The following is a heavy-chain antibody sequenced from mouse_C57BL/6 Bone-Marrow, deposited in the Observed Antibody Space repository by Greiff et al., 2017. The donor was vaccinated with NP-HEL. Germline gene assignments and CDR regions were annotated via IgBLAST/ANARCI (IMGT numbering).Heavy chain of an antibody. CDR1: GYTFTSYW. CDR2: IYPGSGST. J-gene: IGHJ1*03. V-gene: IGHV1-55*01. D-gene: IGHD2-3*01. Sequence: QVQLQQPGAELVKPGASVKMSCKASGYTFTSYWITWVKQRPGQGLEWIGDIYPGSGSTNYNEKFKSKATLTVDTSSSTAYMQLSSLTSEDSAVYYGARRGDGYPYWYFDVWGTGTTVTVSS. CDR3: ARRGDGYPYWYFDV.